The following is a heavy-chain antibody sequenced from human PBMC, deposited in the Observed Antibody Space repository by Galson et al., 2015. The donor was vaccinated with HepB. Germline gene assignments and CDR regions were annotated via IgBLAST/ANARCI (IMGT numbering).Heavy chain of an antibody. V-gene: IGHV3-30*18. CDR3: AKIYTYYYDSSGSAFDY. J-gene: IGHJ4*02. CDR2: ISYDGSNK. D-gene: IGHD3-22*01. Sequence: SCKASGYTFSSYGMHWVRQAPGKGLEWVAVISYDGSNKYYADSVKGRFTISRDNSKNTLYLQMNSLRAEDTAVYYCAKIYTYYYDSSGSAFDYWGQGTLVTVSS. CDR1: GYTFSSYG.